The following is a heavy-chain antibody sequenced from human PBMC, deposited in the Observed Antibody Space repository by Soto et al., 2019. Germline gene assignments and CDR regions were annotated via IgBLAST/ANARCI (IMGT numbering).Heavy chain of an antibody. D-gene: IGHD2-15*01. CDR3: AKTINRRGGSCYWS. Sequence: QVQLVESGGGVVQPGRSLRLSCAASGFTFSSYGMHWVRQAPGKGLEWVAVISYDGSNKNYADSAKGRFTISRDNSKNTLYLQTNSLSVEDTAVYYCAKTINRRGGSCYWSWGQGTLVTVSS. CDR2: ISYDGSNK. V-gene: IGHV3-30*18. CDR1: GFTFSSYG. J-gene: IGHJ4*02.